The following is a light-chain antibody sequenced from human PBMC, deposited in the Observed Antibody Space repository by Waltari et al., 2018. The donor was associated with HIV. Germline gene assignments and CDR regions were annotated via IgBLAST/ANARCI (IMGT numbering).Light chain of an antibody. Sequence: PGERASLSCRASQSVGGYLAWYQQKPGQAPRLLIYDASNRATGIPARFSGSGSGTDFTLTISSLEPEDFAVYYCQQRSSWLTFGGGTKVEIK. CDR1: QSVGGY. CDR3: QQRSSWLT. CDR2: DAS. J-gene: IGKJ4*01. V-gene: IGKV3-11*01.